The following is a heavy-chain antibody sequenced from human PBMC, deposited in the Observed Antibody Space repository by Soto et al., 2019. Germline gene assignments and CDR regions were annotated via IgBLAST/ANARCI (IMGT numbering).Heavy chain of an antibody. CDR2: INHSGST. Sequence: SETLSLTCAVYGGSFSGYYWSWIRQPPGKGLEWIGEINHSGSTNYNPSLKSRVTISVDTSKNQFSLKLSSVTAADTAVYYCARLHPAAAGTRGSDYWGQGTLVTVSS. V-gene: IGHV4-34*01. CDR3: ARLHPAAAGTRGSDY. CDR1: GGSFSGYY. D-gene: IGHD6-13*01. J-gene: IGHJ4*02.